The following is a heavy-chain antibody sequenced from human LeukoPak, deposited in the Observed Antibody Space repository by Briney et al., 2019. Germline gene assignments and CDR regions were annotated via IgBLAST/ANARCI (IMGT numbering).Heavy chain of an antibody. CDR3: ARDRLGSSWYGAFDI. CDR1: GGTFSNYA. J-gene: IGHJ3*02. Sequence: SVTVSYTASGGTFSNYAISWVRQAPGQGLEWMGRIIPILGIANYAQKFQGRVTITADKSTSTAYMELSSLRSEDTAVYYCARDRLGSSWYGAFDIWGQGTMVTVSS. D-gene: IGHD6-13*01. CDR2: IIPILGIA. V-gene: IGHV1-69*04.